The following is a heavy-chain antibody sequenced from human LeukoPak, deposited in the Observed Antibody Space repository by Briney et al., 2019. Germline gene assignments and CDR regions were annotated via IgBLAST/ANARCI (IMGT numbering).Heavy chain of an antibody. D-gene: IGHD4-23*01. CDR1: GGSISSSSYY. Sequence: PSETLSLTCTVSGGSISSSSYYWGWIRQPPGTGLEGIGSMYYGGSTDYNPSLKTRVSISVDTSNNQFSLKLSSVTAADTAVYYCARDLLNEGNHLDYWGQGTLVTVSS. CDR2: MYYGGST. CDR3: ARDLLNEGNHLDY. V-gene: IGHV4-39*07. J-gene: IGHJ4*02.